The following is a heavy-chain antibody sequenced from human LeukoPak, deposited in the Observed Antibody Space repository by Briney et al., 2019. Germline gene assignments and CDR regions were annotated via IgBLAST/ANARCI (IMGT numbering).Heavy chain of an antibody. V-gene: IGHV4-59*01. Sequence: PSETLSLTCTVSGGSISSYYWSWIRQPPGKGLEWIGYIYYSESTNYNPSLKSRVTISVDTSKNQFSLKLSSVTAADTAVYYCARGAKVAGTIDYWGQGTLVTVSS. D-gene: IGHD6-19*01. CDR3: ARGAKVAGTIDY. J-gene: IGHJ4*02. CDR2: IYYSEST. CDR1: GGSISSYY.